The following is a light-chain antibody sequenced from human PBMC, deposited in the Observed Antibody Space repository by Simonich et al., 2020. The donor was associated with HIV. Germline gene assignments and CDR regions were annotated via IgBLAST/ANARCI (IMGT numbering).Light chain of an antibody. V-gene: IGKV4-1*01. CDR1: QSVLSSSNNKNY. Sequence: DIVMTQSPDSLAVSLGERATINCKSSQSVLSSSNNKNYLAWYQQKPGQPPKLFIYWASTLESGVPDRFSGSGSGTYFTLTISSLQAEDVSLYYCQQFYSAPLTFGGGTKVEIK. J-gene: IGKJ4*01. CDR3: QQFYSAPLT. CDR2: WAS.